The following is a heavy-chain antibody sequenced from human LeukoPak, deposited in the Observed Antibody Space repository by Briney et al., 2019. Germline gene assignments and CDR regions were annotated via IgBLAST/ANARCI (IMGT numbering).Heavy chain of an antibody. CDR2: INHSGST. CDR3: ARHVGFITMVRGVINNNWFDP. J-gene: IGHJ5*02. D-gene: IGHD3-10*01. CDR1: GGSFSGYY. Sequence: SETLSLTCAVYGGSFSGYYWSWICQPPGKGLEWIGEINHSGSTNYNPSLKSRVTISVDTSKNQFSLKLSSVTAADTAVYYCARHVGFITMVRGVINNNWFDPWGQGTLVTVSS. V-gene: IGHV4-34*01.